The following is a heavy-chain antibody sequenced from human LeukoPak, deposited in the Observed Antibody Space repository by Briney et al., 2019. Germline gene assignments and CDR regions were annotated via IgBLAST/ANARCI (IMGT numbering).Heavy chain of an antibody. J-gene: IGHJ3*01. Sequence: SETLSLTCAVYGGSFSGYYWSWIRQPPGKGLEWIGEINHSGSTNYNPSPKSRVTISVDTSKNQFSLKLSSVTAADTAVYYCARGRNTYYYDSSGYEPWGQGTMVTVS. CDR2: INHSGST. CDR1: GGSFSGYY. D-gene: IGHD3-22*01. V-gene: IGHV4-34*01. CDR3: ARGRNTYYYDSSGYEP.